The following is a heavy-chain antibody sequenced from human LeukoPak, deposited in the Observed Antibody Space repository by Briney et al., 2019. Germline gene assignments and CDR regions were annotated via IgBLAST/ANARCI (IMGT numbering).Heavy chain of an antibody. CDR2: IYYSEST. CDR1: GGSISSSSYY. Sequence: PSETLSLTCTVSGGSISSSSYYWGGLRQPPGKGLEWIGSIYYSESTYSNPTLNSRVTISADTSKNNFSLKLSSVTAADTAVYYCARLPVVVVAAHFDYWGQGTLVTVSS. J-gene: IGHJ4*02. CDR3: ARLPVVVVAAHFDY. D-gene: IGHD2-15*01. V-gene: IGHV4-39*02.